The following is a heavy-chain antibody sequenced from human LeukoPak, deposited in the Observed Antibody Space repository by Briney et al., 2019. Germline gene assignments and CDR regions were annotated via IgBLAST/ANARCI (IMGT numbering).Heavy chain of an antibody. Sequence: ASVKVSCKASGYTFTSYGFSWVRQAPGQGLEWMAWISADKVNTNYAQKLQGRVTMSADTSTSTAYMELRSLTSNDTAVYYCARGTRGRGDWYFDLWGRGTLVTVSS. CDR3: ARGTRGRGDWYFDL. CDR2: ISADKVNT. J-gene: IGHJ2*01. V-gene: IGHV1-18*01. D-gene: IGHD1-26*01. CDR1: GYTFTSYG.